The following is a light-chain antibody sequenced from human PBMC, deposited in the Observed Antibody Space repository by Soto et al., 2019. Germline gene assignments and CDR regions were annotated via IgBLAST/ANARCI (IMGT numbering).Light chain of an antibody. CDR3: KQSYRDPIT. CDR1: QGISSY. Sequence: DIQLTQSPSSLSASVPNRVTITCRASQGISSYFKWYQKKPGKAPNLLIYVAYRLQSGVPSRFSGSGGGTDFTLSISSVQPEDFATYFCKQSYRDPITFGQGTRLEIK. V-gene: IGKV1-39*01. J-gene: IGKJ5*01. CDR2: VAY.